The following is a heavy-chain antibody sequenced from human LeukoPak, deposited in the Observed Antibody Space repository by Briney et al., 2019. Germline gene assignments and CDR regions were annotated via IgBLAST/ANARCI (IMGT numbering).Heavy chain of an antibody. CDR3: TRIYYYDSSGYYYGRDAFDI. Sequence: ASVTVSFKASGYTFTTYYIHWVRQAPGQGLEWMGIISPSGGSTSYAQKFQGRVTMTRDTSTSTVYMELSSLRSEDTAVYYCTRIYYYDSSGYYYGRDAFDIWGQGTMVTVSS. D-gene: IGHD3-22*01. V-gene: IGHV1-46*01. CDR1: GYTFTTYY. CDR2: ISPSGGST. J-gene: IGHJ3*02.